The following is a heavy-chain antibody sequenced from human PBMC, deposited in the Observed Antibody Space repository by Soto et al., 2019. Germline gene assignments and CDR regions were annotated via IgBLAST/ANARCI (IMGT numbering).Heavy chain of an antibody. CDR1: GGSFSGYY. CDR2: INHSGST. V-gene: IGHV4-34*01. J-gene: IGHJ4*02. Sequence: SETLSLTCAVYGGSFSGYYWSWIRQPPGKGLEWIGEINHSGSTNYNPSLKSRVTISVDTSKNQFSLKLSSVTAADTAVYYCARGVVTTIDYWGQGTLVTVSS. CDR3: ARGVVTTIDY. D-gene: IGHD4-17*01.